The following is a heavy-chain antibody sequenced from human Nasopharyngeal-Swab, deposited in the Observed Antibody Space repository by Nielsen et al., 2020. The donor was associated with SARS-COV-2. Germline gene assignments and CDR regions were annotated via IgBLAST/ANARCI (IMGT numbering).Heavy chain of an antibody. D-gene: IGHD4-17*01. V-gene: IGHV3-23*03. J-gene: IGHJ6*02. CDR2: IYSGGSST. CDR3: AKSTTVTRWGYYYYGMDV. Sequence: WIRQPPGKGLEWVSVIYSGGSSTYYADSVKGRFTISRDNSKNMLYLQMNSLRAEDTAVYYCAKSTTVTRWGYYYYGMDVWGQGTTVTVSS.